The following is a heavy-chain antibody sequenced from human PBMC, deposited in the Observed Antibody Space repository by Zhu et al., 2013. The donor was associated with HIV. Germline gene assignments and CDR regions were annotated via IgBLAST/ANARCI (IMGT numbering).Heavy chain of an antibody. J-gene: IGHJ4*02. Sequence: VQLVESGGGVVQPGRSLRLSCAASGFTFSSYGMHWVRQAPGKGLEWVAVISYDGSNKYYADSVKGRFTISRDNSKNTLYLQMNSLRAEDTAVYYCAKDEVMIVSSGWYDYWGQGTLVTVSS. V-gene: IGHV3-30*18. CDR3: AKDEVMIVSSGWYDY. CDR1: GFTFSSYG. CDR2: ISYDGSNK. D-gene: IGHD6-19*01.